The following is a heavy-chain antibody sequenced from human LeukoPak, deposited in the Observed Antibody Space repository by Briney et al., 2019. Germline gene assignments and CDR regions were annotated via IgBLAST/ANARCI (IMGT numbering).Heavy chain of an antibody. CDR1: GFTVSNNY. J-gene: IGHJ4*02. D-gene: IGHD6-13*01. Sequence: PGGSLRLSCTASGFTVSNNYMNWVRQAPGKGLEWVALIYSGGTTNYADSVKGRFTISRDNSKNTLYLQMTNVRVEDTAVYYRARDPPGIAASVSGGWGQGTLVTVSS. CDR2: IYSGGTT. V-gene: IGHV3-53*01. CDR3: ARDPPGIAASVSGG.